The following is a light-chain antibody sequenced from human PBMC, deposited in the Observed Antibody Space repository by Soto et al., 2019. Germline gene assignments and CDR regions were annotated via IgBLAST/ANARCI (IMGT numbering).Light chain of an antibody. V-gene: IGLV2-8*01. CDR2: EVV. Sequence: QSPLTQPPSASGSPGQSVTISCTGTNSDIGVYDFVSWYQHHPGKAPRLIIYEVVQRPSGVPDRFSGSKSGNTASLTVSGLQAADEADYFCKSYAGSNTYVFGSGTKLTVL. CDR1: NSDIGVYDF. CDR3: KSYAGSNTYV. J-gene: IGLJ1*01.